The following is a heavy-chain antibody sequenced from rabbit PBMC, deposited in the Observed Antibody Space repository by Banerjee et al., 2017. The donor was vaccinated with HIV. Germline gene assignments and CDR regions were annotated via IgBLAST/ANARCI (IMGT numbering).Heavy chain of an antibody. CDR1: RFSFSNVYN. CDR2: IDAGSGGAT. D-gene: IGHD6-1*01. J-gene: IGHJ4*01. V-gene: IGHV1S40*01. CDR3: ARESLWAGGYAGDAYGNFNL. Sequence: QSLEESGGDLVKPGASLTLTCTASRFSFSNVYNMCWVRQAPGKGLEWIACIDAGSGGATAYASWAKGRFTISKASSTTVTLQMTSLTGADTATYFCARESLWAGGYAGDAYGNFNLWGQGTLVTVS.